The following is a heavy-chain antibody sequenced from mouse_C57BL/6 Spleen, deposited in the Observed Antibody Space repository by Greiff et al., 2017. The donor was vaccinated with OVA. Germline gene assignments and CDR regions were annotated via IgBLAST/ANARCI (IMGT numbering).Heavy chain of an antibody. CDR3: ARDGNYVFDY. D-gene: IGHD2-1*01. V-gene: IGHV1-80*01. J-gene: IGHJ2*01. CDR1: GYAFSSYW. CDR2: IYPGDGDT. Sequence: VQLQQSGAELVKPGASVKISCKASGYAFSSYWMNWVKQRPGKGLAWIGQIYPGDGDTNYNGKFKGKATLTADKSSSTAYRQLSSLTSEDSAVYFCARDGNYVFDYWGQGTTLTVSS.